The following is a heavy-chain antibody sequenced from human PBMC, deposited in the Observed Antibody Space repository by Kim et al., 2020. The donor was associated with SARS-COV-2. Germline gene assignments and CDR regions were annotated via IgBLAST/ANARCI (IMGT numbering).Heavy chain of an antibody. D-gene: IGHD5-18*01. V-gene: IGHV4-34*01. J-gene: IGHJ4*02. CDR2: INHSGST. Sequence: SETLSLTCAVYGGSFSGYYWSWIRQPPGKGLEWIGEINHSGSTNYNPSLKSRVTISVDTSKNQFSLKLSSVTAADTAVYYCARVNFIGYSYALDYWGQGTLVTVSS. CDR3: ARVNFIGYSYALDY. CDR1: GGSFSGYY.